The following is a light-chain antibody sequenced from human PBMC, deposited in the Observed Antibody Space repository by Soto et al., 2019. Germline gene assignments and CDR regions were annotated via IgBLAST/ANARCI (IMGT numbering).Light chain of an antibody. J-gene: IGKJ2*01. CDR2: AAS. Sequence: IQMTQSPSSLSASVGDRVTITCRASQSINEYLNWYQQKPGKAPTVIIYAASSLQSGVPSRFSGSGSGTDFTLTSSSVQPEDFATYYCQQRYSLPYTFGQGTKLEIK. CDR1: QSINEY. V-gene: IGKV1-39*01. CDR3: QQRYSLPYT.